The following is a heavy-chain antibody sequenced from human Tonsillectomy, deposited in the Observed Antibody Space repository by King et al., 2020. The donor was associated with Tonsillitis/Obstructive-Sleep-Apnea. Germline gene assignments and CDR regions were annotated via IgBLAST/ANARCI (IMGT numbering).Heavy chain of an antibody. Sequence: QLVQSGGGLVQPGRSLRLSCAASGFTFDDYAMHWVRQAPGKGLEWVSGISWNSGSIGYADSVKGRFTISRDNAKNSLYLQMNSLRAEDTALYYCAKDEAYSSSANFDYWGQGTLVTVSS. CDR2: ISWNSGSI. D-gene: IGHD6-6*01. V-gene: IGHV3-9*01. CDR3: AKDEAYSSSANFDY. CDR1: GFTFDDYA. J-gene: IGHJ4*02.